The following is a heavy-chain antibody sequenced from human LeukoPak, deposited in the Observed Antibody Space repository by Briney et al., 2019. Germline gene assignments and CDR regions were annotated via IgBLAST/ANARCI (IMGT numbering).Heavy chain of an antibody. J-gene: IGHJ4*02. CDR3: AKAHTYYYDSSGYYILV. D-gene: IGHD3-22*01. CDR2: ISGSGGST. Sequence: GGSLRLXCAASGFTFSSYAMSWVRQAPGKGLEWVSAISGSGGSTYYADSVKGRFTISRDNSKNTLYLQMNSLRAEDTAVYYCAKAHTYYYDSSGYYILVWGQGTLVTVSS. CDR1: GFTFSSYA. V-gene: IGHV3-23*01.